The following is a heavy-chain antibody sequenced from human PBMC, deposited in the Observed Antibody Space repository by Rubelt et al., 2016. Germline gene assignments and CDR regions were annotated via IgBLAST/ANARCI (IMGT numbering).Heavy chain of an antibody. J-gene: IGHJ4*02. V-gene: IGHV2-70*01. CDR1: GFSLSTSGMC. D-gene: IGHD1-14*01. CDR2: IDWDDDK. Sequence: QVTLRESGPALVKPTQTLTLPCTFSGFSLSTSGMCVSCIRQPPGKALEWLALIDWDDDKYYSTSLRTRLTISKDTSKTQVVLPMTDMDPVYTATYYGARTQSETEPDDGGQGTLVTVSS. CDR3: ARTQSETEPDD.